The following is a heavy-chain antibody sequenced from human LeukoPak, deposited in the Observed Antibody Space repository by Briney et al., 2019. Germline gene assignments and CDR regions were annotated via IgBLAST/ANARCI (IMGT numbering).Heavy chain of an antibody. CDR3: AKDSRPLCSGGSCYYYYGMDV. J-gene: IGHJ6*02. Sequence: GGSLRLSCAASGFTFDDYVMHWVRQAPGKGLERGSGIGFNSGSIGYADSVKGRFTIPRDNAKNSLYLQVNSLRPEDTALYYCAKDSRPLCSGGSCYYYYGMDVWGQGTTVTVPS. CDR1: GFTFDDYV. D-gene: IGHD2-15*01. CDR2: IGFNSGSI. V-gene: IGHV3-9*01.